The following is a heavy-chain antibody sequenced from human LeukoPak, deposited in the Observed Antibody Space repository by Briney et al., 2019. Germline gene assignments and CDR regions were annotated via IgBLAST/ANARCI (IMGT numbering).Heavy chain of an antibody. CDR3: ARGLVTMVRGVRPNDAFDS. Sequence: SETLSLTCTVSGGSISSYYWSWMRQSPGKELEWIGYIHYSGSTNYNPSLKSRVTISVDTSKNQFSLKLSSVTAADTAVYYCARGLVTMVRGVRPNDAFDSWGQGTMVTVSS. CDR1: GGSISSYY. CDR2: IHYSGST. V-gene: IGHV4-59*01. J-gene: IGHJ3*02. D-gene: IGHD3-10*01.